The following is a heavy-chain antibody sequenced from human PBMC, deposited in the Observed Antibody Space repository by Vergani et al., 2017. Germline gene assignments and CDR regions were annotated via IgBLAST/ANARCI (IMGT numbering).Heavy chain of an antibody. CDR3: ARGASYGSGSYYGDGMDV. Sequence: QVKLVQSGAEVKKPGASVKVSCKASGYTFTSYYMHGVRQAPGQGLEWMGIINPSGGSTSYAQKCQGRVTMTRDTSTSTVYMELSSLRSEDTAVYYCARGASYGSGSYYGDGMDVWGQGTTVTVSS. D-gene: IGHD3-10*01. CDR1: GYTFTSYY. J-gene: IGHJ6*02. V-gene: IGHV1-46*01. CDR2: INPSGGST.